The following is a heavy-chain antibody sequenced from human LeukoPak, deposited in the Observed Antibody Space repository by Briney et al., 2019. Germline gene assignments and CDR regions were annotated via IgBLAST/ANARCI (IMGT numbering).Heavy chain of an antibody. CDR2: IYYSGSA. Sequence: PSETLSLTCTVSGVSISSGDYYWSWLRQPPGKSRECIGYIYYSGSAYYNPTLKSQVTISVDTSKNQFSLKLSSVTAADTAVYYCARAVGHDYVWGSYRVYFDYWGQGTLVTVSS. CDR1: GVSISSGDYY. CDR3: ARAVGHDYVWGSYRVYFDY. D-gene: IGHD3-16*02. V-gene: IGHV4-30-4*01. J-gene: IGHJ4*02.